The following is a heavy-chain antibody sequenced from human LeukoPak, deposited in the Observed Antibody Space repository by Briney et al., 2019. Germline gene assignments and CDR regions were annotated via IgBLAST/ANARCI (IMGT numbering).Heavy chain of an antibody. CDR2: ISHSGST. Sequence: PSETLSLTCAVYGGSFSGYYWSWIRQPPGKGLEWIGEISHSGSTNYNPSLKSRVTISVDTSKNQFSLKLSSVTAADTAVYYCARDPVYYYDSSGYYGYFDYWGQGTLVTVSS. J-gene: IGHJ4*02. D-gene: IGHD3-22*01. CDR1: GGSFSGYY. CDR3: ARDPVYYYDSSGYYGYFDY. V-gene: IGHV4-34*01.